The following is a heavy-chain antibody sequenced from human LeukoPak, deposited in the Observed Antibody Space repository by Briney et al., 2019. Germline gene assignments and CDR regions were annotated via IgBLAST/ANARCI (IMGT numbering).Heavy chain of an antibody. CDR1: GFTFSIYS. CDR3: AKNRKSSSPDFDY. Sequence: GGSLRLSCAASGFTFSIYSLNWVRQAPGKGLEWVSSISSSSSFISYADSVKGRFTISRDNAKNSLYLQMNSLRAEDTAVYYCAKNRKSSSPDFDYWGQGTLVTVSS. CDR2: ISSSSSFI. V-gene: IGHV3-21*06. D-gene: IGHD2-15*01. J-gene: IGHJ4*02.